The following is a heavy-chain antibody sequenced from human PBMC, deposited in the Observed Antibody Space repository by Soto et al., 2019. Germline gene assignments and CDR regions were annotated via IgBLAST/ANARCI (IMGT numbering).Heavy chain of an antibody. J-gene: IGHJ5*02. CDR2: INAGNGNT. D-gene: IGHD3-9*01. V-gene: IGHV1-3*01. Sequence: QVQLVQSGAEVKKPGASVKVSCKASGYTFTSYAMHWVRQAPGQRLEWMGWINAGNGNTKYSQKFQGRVTITRDTSASTAYMELSSLRSEDTAVYYCARPYYDILPGYYNAWFDPWGQGTLVTVSS. CDR3: ARPYYDILPGYYNAWFDP. CDR1: GYTFTSYA.